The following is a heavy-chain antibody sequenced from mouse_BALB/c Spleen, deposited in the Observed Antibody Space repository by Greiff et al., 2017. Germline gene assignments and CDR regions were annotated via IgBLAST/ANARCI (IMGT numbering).Heavy chain of an antibody. Sequence: VQLQQSGAELVKPGASVKLSCTASGFNIKDTYMHWVKQRPEQGLEWIGRIDPANGNTKYDPKFQGKATITADTSSNTAYLQLSSLTSEDTAVYYCARYYHYYAMDYWGQGTSVTVSS. V-gene: IGHV14-3*02. CDR1: GFNIKDTY. CDR3: ARYYHYYAMDY. J-gene: IGHJ4*01. D-gene: IGHD1-1*02. CDR2: IDPANGNT.